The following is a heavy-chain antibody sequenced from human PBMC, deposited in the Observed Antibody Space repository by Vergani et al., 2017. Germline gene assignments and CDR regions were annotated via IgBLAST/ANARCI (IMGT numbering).Heavy chain of an antibody. D-gene: IGHD1-1*01. V-gene: IGHV3-21*01. CDR1: GFTFSSYA. J-gene: IGHJ3*02. CDR3: ARETETAAFDI. Sequence: VQLVESGGGLVKPGGSLRLSCAASGFTFSSYAMHWVRQAPGKGLEWVSSISSSSSYIYYADSVKGRFTISRDNAKNSLYLQMNSLRAEDTAVYYCARETETAAFDIWGQGTMVTVSS. CDR2: ISSSSSYI.